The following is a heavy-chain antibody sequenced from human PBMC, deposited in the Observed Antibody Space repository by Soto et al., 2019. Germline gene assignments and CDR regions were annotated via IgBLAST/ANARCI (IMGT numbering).Heavy chain of an antibody. V-gene: IGHV3-11*05. Sequence: QVQLVESGGGLVKPGGSLRLSCAASGFTFSDYYMSWIRQAPGKGLEWVSLISRSSSYTNYADSVKGRFTISRDNAKNSLYLQMNSLRAEDTAVYYCARESLPVNTAKAPFDYWGQGTLVTVSS. CDR1: GFTFSDYY. D-gene: IGHD5-18*01. CDR3: ARESLPVNTAKAPFDY. CDR2: ISRSSSYT. J-gene: IGHJ4*02.